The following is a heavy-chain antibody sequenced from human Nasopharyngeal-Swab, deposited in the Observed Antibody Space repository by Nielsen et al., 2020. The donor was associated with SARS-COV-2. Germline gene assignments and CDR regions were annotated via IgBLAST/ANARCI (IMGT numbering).Heavy chain of an antibody. CDR2: IYYTGST. CDR1: GGSISSYY. D-gene: IGHD2-8*01. Sequence: SETLSLTCKVAGGSISSYYWSWIRQPPGKGLEWIGHIYYTGSTKFNVSLKSRVTISVDTSKNQFSLKLRSVTAADTAIYYCARTDCSTGVCYPDYWGQGTLVTVSS. V-gene: IGHV4-59*12. J-gene: IGHJ4*02. CDR3: ARTDCSTGVCYPDY.